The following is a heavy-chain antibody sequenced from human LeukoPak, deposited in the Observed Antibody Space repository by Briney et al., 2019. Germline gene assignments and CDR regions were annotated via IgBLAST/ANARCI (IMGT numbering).Heavy chain of an antibody. CDR3: AKDFRWNDYGGNSEGH. D-gene: IGHD4-23*01. J-gene: IGHJ4*02. CDR2: IRYDGSNK. CDR1: GFTFSSYG. V-gene: IGHV3-30*02. Sequence: PGGSLRLSCAASGFTFSSYGMHWVRQAPGKGLEWVAFIRYDGSNKYYADSVKGRFTISRDNSKNTLYLQMNSLRAEDTAVYYCAKDFRWNDYGGNSEGHWGQGTLVTVSS.